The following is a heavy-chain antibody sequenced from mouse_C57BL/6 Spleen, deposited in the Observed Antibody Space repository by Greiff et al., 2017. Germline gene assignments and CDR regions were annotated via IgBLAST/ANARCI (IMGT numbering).Heavy chain of an antibody. CDR3: ARGIYYDYEGRFAY. J-gene: IGHJ3*01. CDR1: GFTFSDYG. D-gene: IGHD2-4*01. CDR2: ISSGSSTI. Sequence: EVQVVESGGGLVKPGGSLKLSCAASGFTFSDYGMHWVRQAPEKGLEWVAYISSGSSTIYYADTVKGRFTISRDNAKHTLFLQMTSLRSEDTAMYYCARGIYYDYEGRFAYWGQGTLVTVSA. V-gene: IGHV5-17*01.